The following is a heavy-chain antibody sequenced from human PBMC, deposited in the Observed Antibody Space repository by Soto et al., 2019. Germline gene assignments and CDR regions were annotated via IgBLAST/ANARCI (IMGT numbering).Heavy chain of an antibody. D-gene: IGHD5-12*01. CDR3: ARDLPGGYACYFDY. V-gene: IGHV3-7*01. J-gene: IGHJ4*02. Sequence: PGESLKISCAASGFTFSSYGMHWVRQAPGKGLEWVANIKQDGSEYYYMDSVKGRFTISRDNAKNSLYLQMNSLRVEDTAVFFCARDLPGGYACYFDYWGRGTLVTVSS. CDR2: IKQDGSEY. CDR1: GFTFSSYG.